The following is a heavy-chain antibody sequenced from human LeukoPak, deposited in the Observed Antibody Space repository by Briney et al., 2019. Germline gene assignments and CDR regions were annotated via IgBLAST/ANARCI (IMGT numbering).Heavy chain of an antibody. V-gene: IGHV4-61*02. CDR2: IYTSGST. Sequence: SETLSLTCTVSGGSISSASYYWSWIRQPAGKGLEWIGRIYTSGSTNYNPSLKSRVTISVDTSKNQFSLKLSSVTAADTAVYYCARVPGSYYYYYYMDVWGKGTTVTVSS. CDR3: ARVPGSYYYYYYMDV. CDR1: GGSISSASYY. J-gene: IGHJ6*03.